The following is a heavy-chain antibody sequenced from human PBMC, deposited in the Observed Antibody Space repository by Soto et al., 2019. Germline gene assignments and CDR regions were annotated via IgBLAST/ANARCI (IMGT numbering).Heavy chain of an antibody. J-gene: IGHJ4*02. CDR2: ISGSGGST. Sequence: AGGSLRLSCAASGFTFSSYAMSWVRQAPGKGLEWVSAISGSGGSTYYADSVKGRFTISRDNSKNTLYLQMNSLRAEDTAVYYCAKVGPGYSSSGGSHKFDYWGQGALVTVSS. D-gene: IGHD6-6*01. V-gene: IGHV3-23*01. CDR1: GFTFSSYA. CDR3: AKVGPGYSSSGGSHKFDY.